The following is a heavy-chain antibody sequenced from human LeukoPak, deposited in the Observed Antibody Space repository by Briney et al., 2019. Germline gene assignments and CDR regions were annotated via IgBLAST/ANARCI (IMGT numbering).Heavy chain of an antibody. J-gene: IGHJ4*02. V-gene: IGHV1-8*01. CDR1: GYTFTNCD. D-gene: IGHD7-27*01. Sequence: WASVKVSCKASGYTFTNCDINWVRQATGQGLEWMGWMGSNSGDTGYAQKFQDRVTMTRDTFISTAYMELNNVRSEDTAVYYCVRGPPNWGFDYWGQGTLVTVSS. CDR3: VRGPPNWGFDY. CDR2: MGSNSGDT.